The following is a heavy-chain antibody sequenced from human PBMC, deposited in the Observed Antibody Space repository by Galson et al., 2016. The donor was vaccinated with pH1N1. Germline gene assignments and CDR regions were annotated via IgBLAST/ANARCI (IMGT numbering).Heavy chain of an antibody. CDR3: ARNGVEYKYALDV. CDR2: INPNSGGT. D-gene: IGHD2/OR15-2a*01. Sequence: SVKVSCKASGYTFTGYYMHWVRQAPGQGPEWMGWINPNSGGTKYAQKCQGRVTMTRDTPISTAYMELSRLRSDDTAVYYCARNGVEYKYALDVWGLGTPVTVSS. CDR1: GYTFTGYY. V-gene: IGHV1-2*02. J-gene: IGHJ6*02.